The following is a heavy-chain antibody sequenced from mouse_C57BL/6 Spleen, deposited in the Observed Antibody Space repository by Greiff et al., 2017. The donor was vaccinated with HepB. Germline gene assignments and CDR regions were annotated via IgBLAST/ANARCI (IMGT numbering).Heavy chain of an antibody. CDR1: GFNIKDYY. Sequence: EVQLQQSGAELVRPGASVKLSCTASGFNIKDYYMHWVKQRPEQGLEWIGRIDPEDGDTEYAPKFQGKATMTADTSSNTAYLQLSSLTSEDTAVDYCTTRGSSGYVLDYWGQGTTLTVSS. CDR2: IDPEDGDT. CDR3: TTRGSSGYVLDY. D-gene: IGHD3-2*02. J-gene: IGHJ2*01. V-gene: IGHV14-1*01.